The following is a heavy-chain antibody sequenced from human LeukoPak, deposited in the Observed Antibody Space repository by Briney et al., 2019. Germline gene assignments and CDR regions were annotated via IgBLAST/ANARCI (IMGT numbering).Heavy chain of an antibody. CDR2: IYTSGST. J-gene: IGHJ5*02. Sequence: PSETLSLTCTVSGGSISSYYWSWIRQPAGKGLEWIGRIYTSGSTNYNPSLKSRVTMSVDTSKNQFSLKLSSVTAADTAVYYCARDIAVAGTPGNWFDPWGQGTLVTVYS. V-gene: IGHV4-4*07. CDR3: ARDIAVAGTPGNWFDP. D-gene: IGHD6-19*01. CDR1: GGSISSYY.